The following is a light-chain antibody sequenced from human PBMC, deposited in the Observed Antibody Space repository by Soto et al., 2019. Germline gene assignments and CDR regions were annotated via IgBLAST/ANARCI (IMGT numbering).Light chain of an antibody. CDR1: KNDIGVYDF. J-gene: IGLJ1*01. CDR3: KSYAGSNTYV. V-gene: IGLV2-8*01. Sequence: QSVLAQPPSASGSPGQSATISCTGTKNDIGVYDFVSWYQHHPGKAPRLIIYEVVQRPSGVPDRFSGSNSGNTASLTVSGPQAAAEAYYFCKSYAGSNTYVVGCGTKVTGL. CDR2: EVV.